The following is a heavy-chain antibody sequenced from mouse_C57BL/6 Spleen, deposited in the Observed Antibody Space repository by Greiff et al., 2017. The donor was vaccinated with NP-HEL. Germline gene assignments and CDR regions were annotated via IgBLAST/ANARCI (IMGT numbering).Heavy chain of an antibody. CDR1: GYTFTSYW. V-gene: IGHV1-59*01. CDR3: ARGLYDFLCAY. CDR2: IDPSDSYT. Sequence: QVQLQQPGAELVRPGTSVKLSCKASGYTFTSYWMHWVKQRPGQGLEWIGVIDPSDSYTNYNQKFKGKATLTVDTSSSTAYMQLSSLTSEDSAVYYCARGLYDFLCAYWGQGTLVTVSA. J-gene: IGHJ3*01. D-gene: IGHD2-3*01.